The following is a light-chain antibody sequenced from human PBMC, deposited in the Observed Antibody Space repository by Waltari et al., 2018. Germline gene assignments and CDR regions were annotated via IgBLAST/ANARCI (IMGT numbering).Light chain of an antibody. CDR2: INN. Sequence: QSVLTQPPSASGTPGQRVTISCSGSGSNIGSKTVNWYQQFPGTDPKLLVYINNQRPSLVPDRFSGSRSGTSASLAISGLPSEDEADYYCAAWDDSLNTWVFGGGTKLTVL. CDR3: AAWDDSLNTWV. CDR1: GSNIGSKT. V-gene: IGLV1-44*01. J-gene: IGLJ3*02.